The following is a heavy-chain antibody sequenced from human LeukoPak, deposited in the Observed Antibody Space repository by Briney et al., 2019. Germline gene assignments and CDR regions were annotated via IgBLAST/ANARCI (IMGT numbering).Heavy chain of an antibody. J-gene: IGHJ4*02. D-gene: IGHD2-15*01. CDR2: VKEDGTTK. Sequence: GGSLRLSCAASGFSFTNYWMSWVRQAQGKGLEWVANVKEDGTTKQYLDSVKGRFTISRDNAKNSLYLQMDSLRAEDTAVYYCVSQEVVPHWGQGTLVSVSS. V-gene: IGHV3-7*01. CDR3: VSQEVVPH. CDR1: GFSFTNYW.